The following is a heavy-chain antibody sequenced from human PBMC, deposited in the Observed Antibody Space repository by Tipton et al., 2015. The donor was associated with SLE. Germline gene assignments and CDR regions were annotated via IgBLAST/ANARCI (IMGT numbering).Heavy chain of an antibody. CDR3: AKGSSWTPFDY. CDR1: GGSFSGYY. CDR2: IYYSGST. D-gene: IGHD6-13*01. J-gene: IGHJ4*02. V-gene: IGHV4-34*01. Sequence: TLSLTCAVYGGSFSGYYWSWIRQHPGKGLEWIGYIYYSGSTYYNPSLKSRVTLSVDTSKNQFSLKLSSVTAADTAVYYCAKGSSWTPFDYWGQGTLVTVSS.